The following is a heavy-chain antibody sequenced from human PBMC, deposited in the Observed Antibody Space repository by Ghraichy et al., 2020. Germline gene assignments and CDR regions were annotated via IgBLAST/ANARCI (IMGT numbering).Heavy chain of an antibody. CDR3: ANMWQQADY. J-gene: IGHJ4*01. D-gene: IGHD6-13*01. CDR2: IYSGGST. CDR1: GFTVSSNY. V-gene: IGHV3-53*01. Sequence: GGSLRLSCEASGFTVSSNYMSWVRQAPGKGLEWVSLIYSGGSTFYADSVKGRFTISRDNSKNTLFLQMNSLRAEDTAVYFCANMWQQADYWGRGTLGTVS.